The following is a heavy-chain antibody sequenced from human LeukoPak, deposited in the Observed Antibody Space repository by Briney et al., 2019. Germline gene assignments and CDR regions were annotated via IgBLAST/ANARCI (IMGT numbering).Heavy chain of an antibody. V-gene: IGHV3-30-3*01. J-gene: IGHJ4*02. Sequence: PGRSLRLSCAASGFTLSSYAMHWVRQAPGKGLEWVAVISYDGSNKYYADSVKGRFTISRDNSKNTLYLQMNSLRAEDTAVYYCAGAIVVVPAASLDYWGQGTLVTVSS. D-gene: IGHD2-2*01. CDR1: GFTLSSYA. CDR3: AGAIVVVPAASLDY. CDR2: ISYDGSNK.